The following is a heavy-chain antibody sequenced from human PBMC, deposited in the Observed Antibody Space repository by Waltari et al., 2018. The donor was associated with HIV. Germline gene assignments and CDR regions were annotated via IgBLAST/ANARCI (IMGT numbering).Heavy chain of an antibody. CDR2: IVYDGSET. J-gene: IGHJ4*02. CDR3: AKATGRHSGPYDS. CDR1: GFTSSSSG. Sequence: QVQVVESGGGIVRPGRPLRLSCVASGFTSSSSGMHWVGQVPGKGPEWVAVIVYDGSETYYADSVKGRFTISRDNAKNTLSLHMDRLTLDDTALYYCAKATGRHSGPYDSWGQGTLVTVSS. V-gene: IGHV3-30*18. D-gene: IGHD3-10*01.